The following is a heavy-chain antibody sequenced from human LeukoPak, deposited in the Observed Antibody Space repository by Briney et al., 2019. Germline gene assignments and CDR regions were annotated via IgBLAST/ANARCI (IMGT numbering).Heavy chain of an antibody. CDR1: GYTFNDYY. Sequence: APVKVSCKASGYTFNDYYMHWVRQAPGQGLEWMGWINPKSGGTDYAQQFQGRVIMTIDTSITTAYMELSRLRSDDTAVYYCMREWGGDYWGQGTLVTVSS. J-gene: IGHJ4*02. CDR2: INPKSGGT. D-gene: IGHD3-16*01. CDR3: MREWGGDY. V-gene: IGHV1-2*02.